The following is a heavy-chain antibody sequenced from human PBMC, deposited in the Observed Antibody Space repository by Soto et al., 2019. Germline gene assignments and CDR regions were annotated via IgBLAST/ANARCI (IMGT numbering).Heavy chain of an antibody. D-gene: IGHD1-26*01. CDR2: ITTDGSGT. Sequence: EVQLVESGGGLVQPGGSLRVSCAVSGFTFTNYWMWVRQAPGKGLVWVSSITTDGSGTTYADSVKGRFTISRDNAKNTLYLQMNGLRAEDTAVYYCARGRVGAKGYYCDYWGQGSLVTVSS. CDR3: ARGRVGAKGYYCDY. V-gene: IGHV3-74*01. J-gene: IGHJ4*02. CDR1: GFTFTNYW.